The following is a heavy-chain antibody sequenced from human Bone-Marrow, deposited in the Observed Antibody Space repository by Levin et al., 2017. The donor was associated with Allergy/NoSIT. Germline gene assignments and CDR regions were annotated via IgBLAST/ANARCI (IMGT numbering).Heavy chain of an antibody. Sequence: ASVKVSCKASGYTFTTYYIHWVRQAPGQGLEWIGLINPTDGRTNYAQKFQGRVTMTRDTSTTTISMELSSLRSEDTAVYYCARHSGTYYLGGRDYWGQGSLVTVSS. CDR1: GYTFTTYY. CDR2: INPTDGRT. CDR3: ARHSGTYYLGGRDY. V-gene: IGHV1-46*01. J-gene: IGHJ4*02. D-gene: IGHD3-22*01.